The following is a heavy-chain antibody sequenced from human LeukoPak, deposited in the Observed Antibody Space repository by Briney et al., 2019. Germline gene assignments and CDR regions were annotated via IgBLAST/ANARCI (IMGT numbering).Heavy chain of an antibody. J-gene: IGHJ6*02. CDR3: ARVRVTTSLYYYYGLDV. Sequence: GESLKISCKGSGYSFPNYWISWVRQMPGKGLEWMGRVDPSDSYINYSPSFQGHVTISADKSISTAYLQWSSLKASDTAMYYCARVRVTTSLYYYYGLDVWGQGTTVTVSS. V-gene: IGHV5-10-1*01. CDR2: VDPSDSYI. D-gene: IGHD4-17*01. CDR1: GYSFPNYW.